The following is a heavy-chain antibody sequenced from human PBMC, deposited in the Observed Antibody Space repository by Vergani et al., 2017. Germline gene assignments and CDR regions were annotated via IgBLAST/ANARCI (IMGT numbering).Heavy chain of an antibody. V-gene: IGHV3-33*01. D-gene: IGHD2-21*01. CDR1: GFTFSTYA. CDR3: VREGSYCGSTTCRNPSYVYYYHMDV. J-gene: IGHJ6*03. Sequence: QVQLVESGGGVVQPGRSLRLPCTSSGFTFSTYAMHWVRQAPGKGLEWVAIIYYDGSKKYYADSVKGRFTISRDNSRNTLDLLMSSLRAEDTAIYYCVREGSYCGSTTCRNPSYVYYYHMDVWGEGTTVTVSS. CDR2: IYYDGSKK.